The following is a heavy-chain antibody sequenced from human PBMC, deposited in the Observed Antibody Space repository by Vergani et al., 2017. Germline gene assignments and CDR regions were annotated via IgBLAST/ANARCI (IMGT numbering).Heavy chain of an antibody. CDR3: AKVGSGSYYNNFLDY. J-gene: IGHJ4*02. CDR1: GFTFSSYA. D-gene: IGHD3-10*01. Sequence: EVQLLESGGGLVQPGGSLRLSCAASGFTFSSYAMSWVRQAPGKGLEWVSAISGSGGSTYYADSVKGRFTISRDNSKNSLYLQMNSLRAEDTALYYCAKVGSGSYYNNFLDYWGQGTLVTVSS. CDR2: ISGSGGST. V-gene: IGHV3-23*01.